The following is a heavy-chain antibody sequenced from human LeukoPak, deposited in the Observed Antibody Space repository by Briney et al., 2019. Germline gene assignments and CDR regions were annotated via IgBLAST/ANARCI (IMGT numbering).Heavy chain of an antibody. CDR2: ISGSGGST. J-gene: IGHJ4*02. V-gene: IGHV3-23*01. CDR1: GFTFSSYA. Sequence: GGSLRLSCAASGFTFSSYAMSWVRQAPGKGLEWGSAISGSGGSTYYADSVKGRFTISRDNSKNTLYLQMNSLRAEDTAVYYCAKGRSQWLDYFDYWGQGTLVTVSS. D-gene: IGHD6-19*01. CDR3: AKGRSQWLDYFDY.